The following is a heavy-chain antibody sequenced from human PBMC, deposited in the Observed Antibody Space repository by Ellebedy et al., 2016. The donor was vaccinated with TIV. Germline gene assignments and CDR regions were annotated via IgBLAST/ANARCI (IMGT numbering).Heavy chain of an antibody. D-gene: IGHD3-22*01. Sequence: SETLSLTCTVSAGSISSYYCSWIRQPPGKGLEWIGYISYSGSINYIPSLKSRITISVDTSKNQFSLKLTSVTAADSAVYYCASHEDSSGPYEYWGQGTLVTVSS. V-gene: IGHV4-59*08. J-gene: IGHJ4*02. CDR2: ISYSGSI. CDR3: ASHEDSSGPYEY. CDR1: AGSISSYY.